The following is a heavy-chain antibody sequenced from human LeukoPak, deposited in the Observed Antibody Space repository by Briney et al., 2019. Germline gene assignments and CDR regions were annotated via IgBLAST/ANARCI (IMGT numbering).Heavy chain of an antibody. Sequence: ASVKVSCKASGYTFTSYGISWVRQAPGQGLEWMGWISAYNGNTNYAQKLQGRVTMTTDTSTSTVYMELRSLRSDDTAVYYCAREGGSYRYYYYMDVWGKGTTVTISS. D-gene: IGHD1-26*01. J-gene: IGHJ6*03. CDR3: AREGGSYRYYYYMDV. CDR1: GYTFTSYG. V-gene: IGHV1-18*01. CDR2: ISAYNGNT.